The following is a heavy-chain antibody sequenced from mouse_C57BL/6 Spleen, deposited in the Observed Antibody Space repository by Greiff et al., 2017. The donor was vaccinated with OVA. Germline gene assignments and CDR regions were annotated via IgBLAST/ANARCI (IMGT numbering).Heavy chain of an antibody. CDR2: INPGSGGT. Sequence: QVQLQQSGAELVRPGTSVKVSCKASGYAFTNYLLEWVKQRPGQGLEWIGVINPGSGGTNYNEKFKGKATLTADKSSSTAYMQLSSLTSEDSAVYFCARSADYGSSSYWYFDVWGTGTTVTVSS. J-gene: IGHJ1*03. CDR3: ARSADYGSSSYWYFDV. D-gene: IGHD1-1*01. CDR1: GYAFTNYL. V-gene: IGHV1-54*01.